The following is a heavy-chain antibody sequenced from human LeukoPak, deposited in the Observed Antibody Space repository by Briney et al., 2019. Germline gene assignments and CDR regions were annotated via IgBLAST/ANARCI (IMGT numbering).Heavy chain of an antibody. Sequence: QPGGSLRLSCAASGFTFSSYWMHWVRQAPGKGLVWVSRIYSDGSSTTYADSVKGRFTISRDNAKNTLYLQMNSLRADDTAVYYCARGWYSSILDYWGQGTLVSVSS. D-gene: IGHD6-19*01. CDR1: GFTFSSYW. J-gene: IGHJ4*02. V-gene: IGHV3-74*01. CDR3: ARGWYSSILDY. CDR2: IYSDGSST.